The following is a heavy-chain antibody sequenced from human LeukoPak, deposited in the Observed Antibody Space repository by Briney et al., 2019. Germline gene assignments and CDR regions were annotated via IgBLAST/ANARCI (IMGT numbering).Heavy chain of an antibody. Sequence: VKISCKASGGTSSSYAIMWVRQAPGEGLEWMGRIITIVGIVTYAQKFQGRVTITADKSTSTASMELSSLRAEGTAVQYCARDRVELAKPVICSYFDYWGQGTLVTVS. CDR1: GGTSSSYA. V-gene: IGHV1-69*04. CDR3: ARDRVELAKPVICSYFDY. J-gene: IGHJ4*02. CDR2: IITIVGIV. D-gene: IGHD5-24*01.